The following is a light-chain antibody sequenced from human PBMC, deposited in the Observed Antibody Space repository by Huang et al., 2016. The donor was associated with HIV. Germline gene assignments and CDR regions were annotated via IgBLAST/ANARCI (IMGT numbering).Light chain of an antibody. Sequence: DIQLTQSPSSVSASVGDRVTITCRASQGIGTWLAWYQQKPWKAPKLLIYSVPILQSGVPARFSAIGSWADFTLTIISLQPEDFATYYCQQANSFPYTFGQGTKLEIK. CDR2: SVP. CDR3: QQANSFPYT. J-gene: IGKJ2*01. CDR1: QGIGTW. V-gene: IGKV1-12*01.